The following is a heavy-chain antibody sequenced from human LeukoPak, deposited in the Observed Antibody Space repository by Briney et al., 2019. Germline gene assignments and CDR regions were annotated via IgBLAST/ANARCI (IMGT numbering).Heavy chain of an antibody. J-gene: IGHJ5*02. CDR2: IIPIFGTA. Sequence: ASVTVSCTASGGTFSSYAISWVRQAPGQGLEWMGGIIPIFGTANYAQKFQGRVTITADESTSTAYMELSSLRSEDTAVYYCARDTVDTAMVGGDWFDTWGQGTLVTVSS. CDR1: GGTFSSYA. V-gene: IGHV1-69*13. CDR3: ARDTVDTAMVGGDWFDT. D-gene: IGHD5-18*01.